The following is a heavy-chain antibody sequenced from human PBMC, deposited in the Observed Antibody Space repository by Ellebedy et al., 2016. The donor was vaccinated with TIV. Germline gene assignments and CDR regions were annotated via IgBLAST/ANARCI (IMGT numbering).Heavy chain of an antibody. CDR1: GGSISSYY. CDR3: ARGPGGYVDY. Sequence: GSLGLSXTVSGGSISSYYWSWIRQPPGKGLEWIGYIYYSGSTNYNPSLKSRVTISVDTSKNQFSLKLSSVTAADTAVYYCARGPGGYVDYWGQGTLVTVSS. CDR2: IYYSGST. D-gene: IGHD3-10*01. J-gene: IGHJ4*02. V-gene: IGHV4-59*01.